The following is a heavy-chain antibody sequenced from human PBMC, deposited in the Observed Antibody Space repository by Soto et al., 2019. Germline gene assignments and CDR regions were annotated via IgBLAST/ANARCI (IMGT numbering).Heavy chain of an antibody. CDR3: ARDLAAAGTVKNWFDP. CDR1: GGTFSSYA. CDR2: IIPIFGTA. Sequence: SVKVSCKASGGTFSSYAISWVRQAPGQGLEWMGGIIPIFGTANYAQKFQGRVTITADESTSTAYMELSSLRSEDTAVYHCARDLAAAGTVKNWFDPWGQGTLVTVSS. V-gene: IGHV1-69*13. J-gene: IGHJ5*02. D-gene: IGHD6-13*01.